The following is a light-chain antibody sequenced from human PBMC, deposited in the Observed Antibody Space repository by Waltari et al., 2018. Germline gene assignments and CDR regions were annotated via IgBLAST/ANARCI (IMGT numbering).Light chain of an antibody. V-gene: IGLV1-47*01. J-gene: IGLJ2*01. CDR2: RNN. CDR3: AAWDDSLNGVV. Sequence: QSVLTQPPSASGTPGQRVTISCSGGSSNIGTNSVYWYQQLPGTAPKLLIYRNNQRPSGVPDRFSGSKSGTSASLAISGLRSEDEADYYCAAWDDSLNGVVFGGGTKLTVL. CDR1: SSNIGTNS.